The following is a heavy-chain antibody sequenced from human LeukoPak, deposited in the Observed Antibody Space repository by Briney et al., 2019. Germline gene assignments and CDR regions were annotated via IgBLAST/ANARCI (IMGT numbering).Heavy chain of an antibody. CDR3: AKYFASGSYYKLPH. J-gene: IGHJ1*01. CDR1: GCTFSSYG. D-gene: IGHD3-10*01. Sequence: PGRSLRLSCAASGCTFSSYGMHWVRQAPGKGLEWVAVIWYDGSNKYYADSVKGRFTISRDNSKNTLYLQMNSLRAEDTAVYYCAKYFASGSYYKLPHWGQGTLVTVSS. V-gene: IGHV3-33*06. CDR2: IWYDGSNK.